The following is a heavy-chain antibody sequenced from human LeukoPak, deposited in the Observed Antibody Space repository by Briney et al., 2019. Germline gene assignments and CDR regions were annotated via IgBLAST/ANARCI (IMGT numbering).Heavy chain of an antibody. CDR2: TRNKANSYTT. CDR3: ARVRYCSSTTCRGAFDI. V-gene: IGHV3-72*01. Sequence: GGSLRLSCAASRFTFSDHYMDWVRQAPGKGLEWVGRTRNKANSYTTEYAASVKGRFTISRADSENSLYLQMSSLKTEDTAVYYCARVRYCSSTTCRGAFDIWGQGTMVTVSS. D-gene: IGHD2-2*01. CDR1: RFTFSDHY. J-gene: IGHJ3*02.